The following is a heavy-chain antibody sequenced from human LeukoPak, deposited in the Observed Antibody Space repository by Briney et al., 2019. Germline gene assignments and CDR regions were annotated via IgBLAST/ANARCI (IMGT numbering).Heavy chain of an antibody. V-gene: IGHV3-23*01. J-gene: IGHJ4*02. CDR3: AKHSGSYFIYYVDS. D-gene: IGHD1-26*01. Sequence: GGSLRLSCAASGFTFSSYGMSWVRQAPGEGLEWVSTISGSAYNTYYADFVKGRFTISRDNSANTLYLQMNSLRAEDTALYYCAKHSGSYFIYYVDSWGQGTLVTVSS. CDR1: GFTFSSYG. CDR2: ISGSAYNT.